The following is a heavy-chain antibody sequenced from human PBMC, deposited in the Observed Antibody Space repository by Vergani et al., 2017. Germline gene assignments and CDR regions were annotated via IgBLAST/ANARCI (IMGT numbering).Heavy chain of an antibody. CDR3: AGGKGLIGITGTTGWFDP. CDR1: GGSFSGYY. Sequence: QVQLQQWGAGLLKPSETLSLTCAVYGGSFSGYYWSWIRQPPGKGLEWIGEINHSGSTNYNPSLKSRVTISVDTSKNQCSLKLSSVTAADTAVYYGAGGKGLIGITGTTGWFDPWGQGTLVTVSS. J-gene: IGHJ5*02. CDR2: INHSGST. V-gene: IGHV4-34*01. D-gene: IGHD1-20*01.